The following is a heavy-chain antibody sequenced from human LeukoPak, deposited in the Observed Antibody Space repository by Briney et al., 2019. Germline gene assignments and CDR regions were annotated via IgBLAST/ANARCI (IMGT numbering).Heavy chain of an antibody. D-gene: IGHD3-10*01. Sequence: PSETLSLTCAVSGGSISSYFWSWFRKPPGPDLEWIGYIDYTGSTNYNPSLKSRLTISIDTSENQFSLKVSSVTAADTAVYYCARHHPGQSGSFDIWGQGTMVTVSS. CDR2: IDYTGST. J-gene: IGHJ3*02. V-gene: IGHV4-59*08. CDR1: GGSISSYF. CDR3: ARHHPGQSGSFDI.